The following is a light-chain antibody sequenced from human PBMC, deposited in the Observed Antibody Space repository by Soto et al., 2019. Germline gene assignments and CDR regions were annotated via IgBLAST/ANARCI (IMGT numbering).Light chain of an antibody. J-gene: IGKJ5*01. CDR1: QSVSSSY. Sequence: EIVWTQSPGTLSLSPGESATLSCRASQSVSSSYLAWYQQKPGQAPRLLIYDASNRATGIPARFSGSGSGTDFTLTISSLEPEDFAVYYCQQRSNWPPITFGQGTRLEIK. CDR3: QQRSNWPPIT. V-gene: IGKV3D-20*02. CDR2: DAS.